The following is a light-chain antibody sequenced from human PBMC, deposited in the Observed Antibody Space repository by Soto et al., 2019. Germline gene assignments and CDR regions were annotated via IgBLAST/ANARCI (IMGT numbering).Light chain of an antibody. V-gene: IGLV1-44*01. CDR3: ATWDDSLNVLV. Sequence: QSVLTQPPSASGTPGQRVTISCSGSSSNIGTNTVHWYQQRTGTAPKLLIYKDSQRPSGVPDRVSGSKSDSSASLAISGLQSEDEAEYFCATWDDSLNVLVFGGGTKSPS. CDR1: SSNIGTNT. CDR2: KDS. J-gene: IGLJ2*01.